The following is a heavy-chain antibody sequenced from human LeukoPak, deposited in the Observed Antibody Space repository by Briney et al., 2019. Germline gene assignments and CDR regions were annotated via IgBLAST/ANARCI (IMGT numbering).Heavy chain of an antibody. Sequence: GGSLRLSCVASGFTFNNYGMTWVRQAPGKGLEWVSGISNRGDYSYYADSGKGRVTIPRNNSKNPLYLQLTSLRAEDTALYYCVKTNGKWLFLDYWGQGTLVTVSS. CDR1: GFTFNNYG. D-gene: IGHD3-22*01. CDR3: VKTNGKWLFLDY. CDR2: ISNRGDYS. V-gene: IGHV3-23*01. J-gene: IGHJ4*02.